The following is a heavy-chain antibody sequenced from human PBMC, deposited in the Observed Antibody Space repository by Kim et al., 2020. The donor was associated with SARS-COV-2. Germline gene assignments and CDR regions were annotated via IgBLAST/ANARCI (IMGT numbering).Heavy chain of an antibody. Sequence: GGSLRLSCAASGFTFTGYPMTWVRQAPGKGLEWVSTIRNSGRLTYYADSVKGRFTISADDSKNTLYLQLNSLSVDDTAVYYCAKEGGACGESAFDQGGQG. CDR1: GFTFTGYP. CDR3: AKEGGACGESAFDQ. J-gene: IGHJ3*01. D-gene: IGHD3-10*01. CDR2: IRNSGRLT. V-gene: IGHV3-23*01.